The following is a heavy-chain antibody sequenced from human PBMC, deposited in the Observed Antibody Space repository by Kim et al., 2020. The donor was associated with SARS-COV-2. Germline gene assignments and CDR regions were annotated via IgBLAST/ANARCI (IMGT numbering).Heavy chain of an antibody. V-gene: IGHV3-30-3*01. CDR2: ISYDGSNK. J-gene: IGHJ6*02. Sequence: GGSLRLSCAASGFTFSSYAIHWVRQAPGKGLDWVVVISYDGSNKYYVDPVKGRFTISRDNSKNTLYLQMNSLRAEDTAVYYCARDLGFTTLYYYTMDVWGQGTTVTVSS. CDR1: GFTFSSYA. CDR3: ARDLGFTTLYYYTMDV. D-gene: IGHD1-26*01.